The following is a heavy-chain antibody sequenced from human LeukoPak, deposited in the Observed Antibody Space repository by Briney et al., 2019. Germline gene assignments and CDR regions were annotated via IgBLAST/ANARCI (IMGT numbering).Heavy chain of an antibody. Sequence: GGSLRLSCAASGFTFSDYYMSWIRQAPGKGLEWVSYISSSSSYTNYADSVKGRFTISRDNAKNSLYLQMNSLRAEDTAVYYCARGGERIAVAGTYDYWGQGTLVTVSS. CDR2: ISSSSSYT. CDR1: GFTFSDYY. CDR3: ARGGERIAVAGTYDY. J-gene: IGHJ4*02. D-gene: IGHD6-19*01. V-gene: IGHV3-11*05.